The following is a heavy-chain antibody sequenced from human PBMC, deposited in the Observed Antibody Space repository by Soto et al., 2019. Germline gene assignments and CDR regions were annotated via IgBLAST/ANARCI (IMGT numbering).Heavy chain of an antibody. CDR2: IYHSGST. V-gene: IGHV4-30-2*01. Sequence: TLSLTCAVSGGSISSGDYSWSWIRQPPGKGLEWIGYIYHSGSTYYNPSLKSRVTISVDRSKNQFSLKLSSVTAADTAVYHCARGHSSGWYLDYWGQGTLVNDS. CDR1: GGSISSGDYS. D-gene: IGHD6-19*01. CDR3: ARGHSSGWYLDY. J-gene: IGHJ4*02.